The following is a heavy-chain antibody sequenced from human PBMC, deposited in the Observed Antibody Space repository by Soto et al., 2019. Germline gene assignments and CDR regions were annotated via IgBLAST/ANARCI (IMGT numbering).Heavy chain of an antibody. CDR1: GGSISSSSYY. CDR3: ARYAVVATIRPFDY. J-gene: IGHJ4*02. Sequence: SETQSLTCTVSGGSISSSSYYWGWIRQPPGKGLEWIGSIYYSGSTYYNPSLKSRVTISVDTSKNQFSLKLSSVTAADTAVYYCARYAVVATIRPFDYWGQGTLVTVSS. CDR2: IYYSGST. V-gene: IGHV4-39*01. D-gene: IGHD5-12*01.